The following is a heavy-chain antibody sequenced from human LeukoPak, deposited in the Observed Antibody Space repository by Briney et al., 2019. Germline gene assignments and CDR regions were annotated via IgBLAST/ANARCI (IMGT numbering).Heavy chain of an antibody. Sequence: XXDNSKNTLYLQMNSLRAEDTAVYYCAKRFXSDWHVVDYWGQGTLVTVSS. V-gene: IGHV3-30*02. J-gene: IGHJ4*02. D-gene: IGHD6-19*01. CDR3: AKRFXSDWHVVDY.